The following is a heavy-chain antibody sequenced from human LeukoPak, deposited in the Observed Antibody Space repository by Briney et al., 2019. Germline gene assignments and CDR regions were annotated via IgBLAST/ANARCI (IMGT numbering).Heavy chain of an antibody. CDR1: GYTFTSYY. CDR2: INPSGGST. CDR3: ARVRLRYFDWSFDP. V-gene: IGHV1-46*01. Sequence: ASVKVSCKASGYTFTSYYIHWVRQAPGQGLEWMGLINPSGGSTNYAQKFQGRVTMTRDTSTSTVYMELSSLRSDDTAVYYCARVRLRYFDWSFDPWGQGTLVTVSS. J-gene: IGHJ5*02. D-gene: IGHD3-9*01.